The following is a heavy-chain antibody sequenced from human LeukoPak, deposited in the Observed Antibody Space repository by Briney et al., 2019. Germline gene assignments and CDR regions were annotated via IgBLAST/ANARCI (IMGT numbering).Heavy chain of an antibody. CDR2: IYYSGSA. V-gene: IGHV4-59*01. J-gene: IGHJ3*02. D-gene: IGHD3-10*01. CDR3: AKSNGYGLVDI. CDR1: GGSISSYQ. Sequence: PSETLSLTCTVSGGSISSYQWSWIRQPPGKGLEWIGNIYYSGSANYNPSLESRVIISVDTSKNQFSLKLSPVTAADTAVYYCAKSNGYGLVDIWGQGTMVTVSS.